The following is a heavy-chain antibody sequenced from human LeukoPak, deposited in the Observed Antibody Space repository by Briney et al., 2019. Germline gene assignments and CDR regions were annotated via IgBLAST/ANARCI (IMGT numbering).Heavy chain of an antibody. Sequence: GGSLRLSCAASGFTFSSYAMSWVRQAPGKGLEWVSAISGGGGSTYYADSVKGRFTISRDNSKNTLYLQMNSLRAEDTAVYYXAXXKDTSGYYSAFDYWGQGTLVTVSS. CDR1: GFTFSSYA. V-gene: IGHV3-23*01. CDR2: ISGGGGST. J-gene: IGHJ4*02. CDR3: AXXKDTSGYYSAFDY. D-gene: IGHD3-22*01.